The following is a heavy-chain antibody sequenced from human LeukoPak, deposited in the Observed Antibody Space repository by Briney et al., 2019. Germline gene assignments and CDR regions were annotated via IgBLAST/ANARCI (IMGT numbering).Heavy chain of an antibody. D-gene: IGHD3-3*01. J-gene: IGHJ3*02. CDR1: GFTFSSYG. CDR2: ISSSSSTI. CDR3: ARRPLADFWSGYYKAGNAFDI. Sequence: GGSLRLSCAASGFTFSSYGMHWVRQAPGKGLEWVSYISSSSSTIYYAGSVKGRFTISRDNAKNSLYLQMNSLRDEDTAVYYCARRPLADFWSGYYKAGNAFDIWGQGTMVTVSS. V-gene: IGHV3-48*02.